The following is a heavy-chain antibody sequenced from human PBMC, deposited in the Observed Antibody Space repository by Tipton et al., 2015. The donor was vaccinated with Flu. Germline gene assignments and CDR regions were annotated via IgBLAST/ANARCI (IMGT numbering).Heavy chain of an antibody. CDR1: GFISDDFW. CDR3: ARAVGSSSSY. D-gene: IGHD6-6*01. V-gene: IGHV3-7*01. J-gene: IGHJ4*02. CDR2: IKQDDSEI. Sequence: GSLRLSCAASGFISDDFWMSWLRQAPGKGLEWVANIKQDDSEIYYVDSVKGRFTISRDNAKNSLYLQMNSLRAEDTAVYYCARAVGSSSSYWGQGALVTVSS.